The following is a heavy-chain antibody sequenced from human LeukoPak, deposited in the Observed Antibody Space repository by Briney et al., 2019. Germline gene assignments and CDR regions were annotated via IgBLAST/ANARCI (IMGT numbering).Heavy chain of an antibody. D-gene: IGHD3-22*01. CDR3: ARGILDYYDSSGQISYYFDY. J-gene: IGHJ4*02. Sequence: SETLSLTCAVYGGSFSGYYWSWIRQPPGKGLEWLGYIYYSGSTNYNPSLKSRVTISVDTSKNQFSLKLSSVTAADTAVYYCARGILDYYDSSGQISYYFDYWGQGTLVTVSS. CDR2: IYYSGST. CDR1: GGSFSGYY. V-gene: IGHV4-59*01.